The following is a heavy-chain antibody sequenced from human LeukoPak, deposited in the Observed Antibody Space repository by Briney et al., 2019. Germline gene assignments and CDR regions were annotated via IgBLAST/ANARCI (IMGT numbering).Heavy chain of an antibody. Sequence: SQTLSLTCTVSGGSITIGAYYWSCIRQHPGKGLEWDGYIYYTVTTYYNTSLKSLLTISLDTSKNQFSLKLSSVTAADTAVYYYARGRTGTTSFSPYYYYYYMDVWGKGTTVTVSS. CDR3: ARGRTGTTSFSPYYYYYYMDV. CDR1: GGSITIGAYY. D-gene: IGHD1-7*01. V-gene: IGHV4-31*01. CDR2: IYYTVTT. J-gene: IGHJ6*03.